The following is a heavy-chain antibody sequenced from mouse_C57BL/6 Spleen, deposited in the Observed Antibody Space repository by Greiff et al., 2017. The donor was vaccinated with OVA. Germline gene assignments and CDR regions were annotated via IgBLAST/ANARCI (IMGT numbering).Heavy chain of an antibody. CDR1: GYTFTSYW. V-gene: IGHV1-55*01. Sequence: QVQLKQPGAELVKPGASVKMSCKASGYTFTSYWITWVKQRPGQGLEWIGDIYPGSGSTNYNEKFKSKATLTVDTSSSTAYMQLSSLTSEDSAVYYCARSTAQEYARDYWGQGTSVTVSS. CDR3: ARSTAQEYARDY. D-gene: IGHD3-2*02. CDR2: IYPGSGST. J-gene: IGHJ4*01.